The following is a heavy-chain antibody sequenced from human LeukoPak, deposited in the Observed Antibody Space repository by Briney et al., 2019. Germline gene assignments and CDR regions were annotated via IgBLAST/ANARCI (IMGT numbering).Heavy chain of an antibody. CDR1: GFTFSSYW. D-gene: IGHD3-10*01. Sequence: GGSLRLSCAASGFTFSSYWMHWVGQAPGKGLVWVSRINSDGSSTSYADSVKGRFTISRDNAKNTLYLQMNSLRAEDTAVYYCARRMSGYYGMDVWGQGTTVTVSS. J-gene: IGHJ6*02. CDR2: INSDGSST. V-gene: IGHV3-74*01. CDR3: ARRMSGYYGMDV.